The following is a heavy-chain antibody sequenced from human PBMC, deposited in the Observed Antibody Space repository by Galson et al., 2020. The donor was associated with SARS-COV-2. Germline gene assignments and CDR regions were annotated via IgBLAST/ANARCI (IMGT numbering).Heavy chain of an antibody. CDR3: ARDKGLGRYQRGGWLDP. V-gene: IGHV3-11*01. D-gene: IGHD6-25*01. CDR2: ISPSGGTI. CDR1: GFTFTDHF. J-gene: IGHJ5*02. Sequence: PGGSLRLSCAASGFTFTDHFMGWLRQFPGKGLEWISYISPSGGTIHYAESMKGRFIISRDNAKNTIYLQMNSLRVDDTAVYYCARDKGLGRYQRGGWLDPWGQGILVTV.